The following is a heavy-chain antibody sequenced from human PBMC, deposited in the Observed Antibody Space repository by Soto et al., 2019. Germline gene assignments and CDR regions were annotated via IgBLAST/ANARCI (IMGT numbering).Heavy chain of an antibody. V-gene: IGHV3-30-3*01. CDR1: GFTFSSYA. D-gene: IGHD6-13*01. Sequence: PGGSLRLSCAASGFTFSSYAMHWVRQAPGKGLEWVAVISYDGSNKYYADSVKGRFTISRDNSKNTLYLQMNSLRAEDTAVYYGYSTDYWGQGTLVTVSS. J-gene: IGHJ4*02. CDR2: ISYDGSNK. CDR3: YSTDY.